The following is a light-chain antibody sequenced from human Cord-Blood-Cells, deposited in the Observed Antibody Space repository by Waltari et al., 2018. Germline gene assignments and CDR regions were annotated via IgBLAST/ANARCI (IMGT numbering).Light chain of an antibody. J-gene: IGLJ2*01. Sequence: SYELTQPPSVSVSPGQTASITCSGDKLGDKYACWYRQKPGQSPVLVIYQDSKRPSGIPERFSGSNSGNTATLTISGTQAMEEADYYCQAWDSSTVVFGGGTKLTVL. V-gene: IGLV3-1*01. CDR3: QAWDSSTVV. CDR2: QDS. CDR1: KLGDKY.